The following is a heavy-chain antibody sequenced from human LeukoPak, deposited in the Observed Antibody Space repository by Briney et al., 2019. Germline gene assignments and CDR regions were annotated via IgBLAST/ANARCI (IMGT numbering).Heavy chain of an antibody. J-gene: IGHJ4*02. V-gene: IGHV3-23*01. Sequence: GGSLRLSCAASGFTFSSYAMSWARQAPGKGLEWVSGISSSGSGGNTYYADSVKGRFTISRDSSKNTLYVQMNSLRAEDTAVYYCAKGSNWNDEFDYWGQGTLVTVSS. CDR3: AKGSNWNDEFDY. D-gene: IGHD1-20*01. CDR2: ISSSGSGGNT. CDR1: GFTFSSYA.